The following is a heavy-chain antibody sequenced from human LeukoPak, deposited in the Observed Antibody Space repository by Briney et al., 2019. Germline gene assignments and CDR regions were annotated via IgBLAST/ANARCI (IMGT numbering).Heavy chain of an antibody. J-gene: IGHJ5*02. Sequence: SETLSLTCAVYGGSFSGYYWSWIRQPPGKGLEWIGEINHSGSTNYNPSLKSRVTISVDTSKNQFSLKLSSVTAADTAVYYCARLCAMVRGVIITTLPPKHNWFDPWGQGTLVTVSS. CDR1: GGSFSGYY. D-gene: IGHD3-10*01. V-gene: IGHV4-34*01. CDR2: INHSGST. CDR3: ARLCAMVRGVIITTLPPKHNWFDP.